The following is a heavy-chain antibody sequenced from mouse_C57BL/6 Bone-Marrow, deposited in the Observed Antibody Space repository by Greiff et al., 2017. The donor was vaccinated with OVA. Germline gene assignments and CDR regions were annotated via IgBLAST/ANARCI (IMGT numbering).Heavy chain of an antibody. D-gene: IGHD6-1*01. Sequence: EVQLQQSGTVLARPGASVKMSCKTSGYTFTSYWMHWVKQRPGQGLEWIGAIYPGNSDTSYNQKFKGQAKLTAVTSASTAYLELSSLTNEESAVYYCTVQQKDSYAMDYWGQGTSVTVSS. CDR1: GYTFTSYW. CDR2: IYPGNSDT. J-gene: IGHJ4*01. CDR3: TVQQKDSYAMDY. V-gene: IGHV1-5*01.